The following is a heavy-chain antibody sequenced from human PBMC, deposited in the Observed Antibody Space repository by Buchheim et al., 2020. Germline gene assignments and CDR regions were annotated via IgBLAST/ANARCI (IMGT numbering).Heavy chain of an antibody. D-gene: IGHD2-2*02. CDR2: INQDGSEE. Sequence: VQLVESGGGVVQPGRSLRLSCGASGFTLSSYWLSWVRQAPGRGVEWVGNINQDGSEEYYVDSVKGRFSISRDNGKNSLILQMSGLRVEDTAVYYCARTCSSTSCYIDYWGQGTL. CDR1: GFTLSSYW. V-gene: IGHV3-7*04. J-gene: IGHJ4*02. CDR3: ARTCSSTSCYIDY.